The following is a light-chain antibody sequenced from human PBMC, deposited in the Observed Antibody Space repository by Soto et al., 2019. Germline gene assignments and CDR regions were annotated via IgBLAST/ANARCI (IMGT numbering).Light chain of an antibody. Sequence: DIQLTQSPAALSLTVGDTVTITCRASQALSNYLAWYQQKPGKAPDLLIYSASTLQSGAPSRFSGSGSETEFSLTIRALQPEDFATYYCQQLSRYPLTFGGGTKV. J-gene: IGKJ4*01. CDR1: QALSNY. V-gene: IGKV1-9*01. CDR2: SAS. CDR3: QQLSRYPLT.